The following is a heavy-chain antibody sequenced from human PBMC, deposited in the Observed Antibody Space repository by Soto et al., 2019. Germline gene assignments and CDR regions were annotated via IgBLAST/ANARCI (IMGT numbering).Heavy chain of an antibody. J-gene: IGHJ5*02. CDR3: ARDLHDSDWFDP. Sequence: QVQLQESGPGLVRPSETLSLTCTVSGGSVSSYFWNWIRKPAGKGLEWIGRIYTSGSTNFNPSLKSRVTMSVDTSNNQFFLKLSSVTVADTAVYYCARDLHDSDWFDPWGQGTLVTVSS. CDR1: GGSVSSYF. CDR2: IYTSGST. V-gene: IGHV4-4*07. D-gene: IGHD3-3*01.